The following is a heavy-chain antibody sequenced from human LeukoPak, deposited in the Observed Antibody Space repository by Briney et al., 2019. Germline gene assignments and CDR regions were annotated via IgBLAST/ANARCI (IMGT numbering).Heavy chain of an antibody. CDR1: GFPFSPYG. J-gene: IGHJ4*02. CDR3: STGGEVGKLFDY. V-gene: IGHV3-48*01. CDR2: IDSGSTTI. Sequence: GGSLRLSCAGSGFPFSPYGMNWVRQAPGKGLEWVSYIDSGSTTIYYADSVQGRFTISREDSKNTLYLQMNSLKTEDTAVYYCSTGGEVGKLFDYWGQGALVTVSS. D-gene: IGHD1-26*01.